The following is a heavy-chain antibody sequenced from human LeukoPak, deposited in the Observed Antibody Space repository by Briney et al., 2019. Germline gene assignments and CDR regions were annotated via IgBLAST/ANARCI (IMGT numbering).Heavy chain of an antibody. CDR1: GGTFSSYA. Sequence: ASVKVSCKASGGTFSSYAISWVRQAPGQGLEWMGGIIPIFGTANYAQKFQGRVTITADESTSTAYMELSSLRSEDTAVYYCARGYYDSSGYYGRDAIDIWGQGTMVTVSS. D-gene: IGHD3-22*01. V-gene: IGHV1-69*13. CDR2: IIPIFGTA. CDR3: ARGYYDSSGYYGRDAIDI. J-gene: IGHJ3*02.